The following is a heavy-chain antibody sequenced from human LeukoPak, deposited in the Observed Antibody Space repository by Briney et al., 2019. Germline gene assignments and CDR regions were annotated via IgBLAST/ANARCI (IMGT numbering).Heavy chain of an antibody. CDR2: ISSSGSTI. J-gene: IGHJ6*02. CDR3: AKDLHYWVATDV. D-gene: IGHD2-15*01. Sequence: GGSLRLSCAASGFTFSSYEMNWVRQAPGKGLEWVSYISSSGSTIYYADSVKGRFTISRDNAKNSLYLQMNSLRAEDTAVYYCAKDLHYWVATDVWGQGTTVTVS. V-gene: IGHV3-48*03. CDR1: GFTFSSYE.